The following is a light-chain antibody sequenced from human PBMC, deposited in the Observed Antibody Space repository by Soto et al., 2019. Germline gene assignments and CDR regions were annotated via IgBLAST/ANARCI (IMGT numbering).Light chain of an antibody. CDR2: DVS. Sequence: QSALTQPASVSGSPGQSITISCTGTSSDVCGYNYVSWYQQHPGKAPKLMIYDVSGRPSGVSYRFSGSKSGNTASLTISGLQAEDEADYYCSSYTSSNTRYVFGTGTKVTVL. J-gene: IGLJ1*01. V-gene: IGLV2-14*01. CDR3: SSYTSSNTRYV. CDR1: SSDVCGYNY.